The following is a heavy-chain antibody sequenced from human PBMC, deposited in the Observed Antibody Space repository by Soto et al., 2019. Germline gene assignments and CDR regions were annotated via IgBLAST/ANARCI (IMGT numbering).Heavy chain of an antibody. CDR3: ARLGNDYSNYGFLDY. CDR2: IYYSGST. D-gene: IGHD4-4*01. CDR1: GGSISSYY. J-gene: IGHJ4*02. V-gene: IGHV4-59*08. Sequence: SETLSLTCTVSGGSISSYYWSWIRQPPGKGLEWIGYIYYSGSTNYNPSLKSRVTISVDTSKNQFSLKLSSVTAADTAVYYCARLGNDYSNYGFLDYWGQGTLVTVSS.